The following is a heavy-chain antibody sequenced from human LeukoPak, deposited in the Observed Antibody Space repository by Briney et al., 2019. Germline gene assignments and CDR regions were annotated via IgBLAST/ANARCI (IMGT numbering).Heavy chain of an antibody. CDR1: GYTFTSYD. Sequence: ASVKVSCKASGYTFTSYDINWVRQATGQGLEWMGWMNPNSGNTGYAQKFQGRVTMTRDTSISTAYMELSSLTSEDTALYYCVRAANTYGYPTGFWGQGTLVTVSS. D-gene: IGHD6-19*01. CDR2: MNPNSGNT. V-gene: IGHV1-8*01. J-gene: IGHJ4*02. CDR3: VRAANTYGYPTGF.